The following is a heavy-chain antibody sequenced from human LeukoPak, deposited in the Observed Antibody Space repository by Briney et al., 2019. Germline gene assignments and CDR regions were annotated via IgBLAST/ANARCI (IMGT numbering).Heavy chain of an antibody. D-gene: IGHD3-22*01. CDR1: GFTFSSYA. J-gene: IGHJ4*02. CDR3: ARTPNYYDSSGYPPPFDY. Sequence: GGSLRLSCAASGFTFSSYAMHWVRQAPGKGLEWVAVISYDGSNKYYADSVKGRFTISRDNSKNTLYLQMNSLRAEDTAVYYCARTPNYYDSSGYPPPFDYWGQGTLVTVSS. V-gene: IGHV3-30*04. CDR2: ISYDGSNK.